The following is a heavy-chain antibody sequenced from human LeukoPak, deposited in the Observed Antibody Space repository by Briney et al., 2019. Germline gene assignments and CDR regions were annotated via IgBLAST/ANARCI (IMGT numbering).Heavy chain of an antibody. CDR2: ISGSGGST. CDR1: GFTFSSYA. Sequence: GGSLRLSCTTSGFTFSSYAMSWVRQAPGKGLEWVSAISGSGGSTYYADSVKGRFTISRDNSKNTLYLQMNSLRAEDTAVYYCAKDPRGSSSWYGRFDPWGQGTLVTVSS. CDR3: AKDPRGSSSWYGRFDP. V-gene: IGHV3-23*01. J-gene: IGHJ5*02. D-gene: IGHD6-13*01.